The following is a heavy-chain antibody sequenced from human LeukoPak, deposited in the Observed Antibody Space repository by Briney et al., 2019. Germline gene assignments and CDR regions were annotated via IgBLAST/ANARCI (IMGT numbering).Heavy chain of an antibody. CDR2: ISFDGSNQ. CDR1: GFXFSDYG. Sequence: GGSLRLSCAASGFXFSDYGMHWVRQAPGKGLEWVALISFDGSNQYYADSVKGRFTISRDNSKNTLYLQMSSLRTEDTAVYYCAKPPEVGATVGYFDYWGQGTLVTVSS. J-gene: IGHJ4*02. V-gene: IGHV3-30*18. D-gene: IGHD1-26*01. CDR3: AKPPEVGATVGYFDY.